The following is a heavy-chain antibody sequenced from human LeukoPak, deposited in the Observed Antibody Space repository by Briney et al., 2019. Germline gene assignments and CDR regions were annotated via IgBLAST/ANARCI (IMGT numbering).Heavy chain of an antibody. CDR3: ARGVYCGDSCYSGTDY. CDR1: GGSISSYY. D-gene: IGHD2-21*01. J-gene: IGHJ4*02. Sequence: PSETLSLTCTVSGGSISSYYWSWIRQPPGKGLEWIGYIYYSGSTNYNPSLKSRVTISADRSKNQFSLSLSSVTAADTAIYYCARGVYCGDSCYSGTDYWGRGTPVAVSS. CDR2: IYYSGST. V-gene: IGHV4-59*08.